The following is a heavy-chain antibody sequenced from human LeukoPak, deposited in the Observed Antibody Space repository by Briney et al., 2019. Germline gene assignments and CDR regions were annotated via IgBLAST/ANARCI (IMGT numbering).Heavy chain of an antibody. Sequence: GGSLRLSCAASGFTFSSFAMSWVRQAPRRGLEWVSTISRSGGSTYYTDSVKGRSSISRDNSKNTLYLQMNSLRAEDTAVYYCARGNNWNDESYFDYWGQGTLVTVSS. CDR2: ISRSGGST. CDR1: GFTFSSFA. J-gene: IGHJ4*02. CDR3: ARGNNWNDESYFDY. D-gene: IGHD1-1*01. V-gene: IGHV3-23*01.